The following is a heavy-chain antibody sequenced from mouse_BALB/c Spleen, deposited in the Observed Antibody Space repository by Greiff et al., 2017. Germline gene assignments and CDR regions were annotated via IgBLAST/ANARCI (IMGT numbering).Heavy chain of an antibody. CDR2: IRNKANGYTT. D-gene: IGHD2-2*01. CDR1: GFTFTDYY. J-gene: IGHJ4*01. V-gene: IGHV7-3*02. CDR3: ARSPLSNLWVRLDYYAMDY. Sequence: EVKLVESGGGLVQPGGSLRLSCATSGFTFTDYYMSWVRQPPGKALEWLGFIRNKANGYTTEYSASVKGRFTISRDNSQSILYLQMNTLSAEDSATYYGARSPLSNLWVRLDYYAMDYWGQGTAVTVSS.